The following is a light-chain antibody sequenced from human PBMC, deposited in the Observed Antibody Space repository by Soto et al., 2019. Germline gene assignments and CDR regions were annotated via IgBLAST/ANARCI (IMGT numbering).Light chain of an antibody. V-gene: IGLV2-14*01. Sequence: QSVLTQPASVSGSPGQSITISCTGTNSDVGAYNYVSWYQQHPGQAPKLLISEVNDRPSGISNRFSGSKSGNTASLTISGLQAEDEADYYCCSYTTSGTWVFGGGTKLTVL. J-gene: IGLJ3*02. CDR2: EVN. CDR1: NSDVGAYNY. CDR3: CSYTTSGTWV.